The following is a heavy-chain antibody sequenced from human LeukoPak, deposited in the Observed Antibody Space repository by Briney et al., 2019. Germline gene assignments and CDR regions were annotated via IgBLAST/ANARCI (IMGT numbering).Heavy chain of an antibody. V-gene: IGHV4-34*01. CDR1: GGSFSGYY. J-gene: IGHJ4*02. Sequence: PSETLSLTCAVYGGSFSGYYWSWIRQPPGKGLEWIGEINHSGSTNYNPSLKSRVTISVDTSKNQFSLKLSSVTAADTAVYYCGVMIRGTFDYWGRGTVVTVST. CDR2: INHSGST. D-gene: IGHD3-10*01. CDR3: GVMIRGTFDY.